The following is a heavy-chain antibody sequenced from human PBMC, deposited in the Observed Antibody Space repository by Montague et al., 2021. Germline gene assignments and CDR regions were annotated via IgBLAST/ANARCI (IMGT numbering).Heavy chain of an antibody. J-gene: IGHJ4*02. V-gene: IGHV4-59*11. D-gene: IGHD5-18*01. CDR3: ARGRGNSYVSFDS. Sequence: SETLSLTCTVSGGSISSLYWSWIRQPPEKGLELIAYIYYSGSAGGTTNYNPSLKSRVTISVDSSKNQLSLQLTSVTTADTAVYYCARGRGNSYVSFDSWGQGTLISVSS. CDR2: IYYSGSAGGTT. CDR1: GGSISSLY.